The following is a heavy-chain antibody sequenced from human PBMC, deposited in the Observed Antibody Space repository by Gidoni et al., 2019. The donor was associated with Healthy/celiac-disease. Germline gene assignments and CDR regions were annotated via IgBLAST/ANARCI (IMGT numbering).Heavy chain of an antibody. D-gene: IGHD3-22*01. Sequence: QVQLQESGPGLVKPSGTLSLTCPASAGSISSRNCWSGVRQPPGKGLEWIGESYHSGSTNYNPSLKGRVTISVDKSKNQFSLKLSSVTAADTAVYYCARLLGEDYDSSGSFDYWGQGTLVTVSS. J-gene: IGHJ4*02. CDR1: AGSISSRNC. V-gene: IGHV4-4*02. CDR2: SYHSGST. CDR3: ARLLGEDYDSSGSFDY.